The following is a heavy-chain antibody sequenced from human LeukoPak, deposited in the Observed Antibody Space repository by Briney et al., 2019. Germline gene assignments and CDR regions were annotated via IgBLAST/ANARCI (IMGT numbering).Heavy chain of an antibody. J-gene: IGHJ6*03. D-gene: IGHD3-3*01. V-gene: IGHV4-4*02. CDR1: GGSISSSNW. Sequence: SGTLSLTCAVSGGSISSSNWWSWVRQPPGKGLEWIGEIYHSGSTNYNPSLKSRVTISVDKSKNQFSLKLSSVTAADTAVYYCARDMAAILSYMDVWGKGTTVTVSS. CDR3: ARDMAAILSYMDV. CDR2: IYHSGST.